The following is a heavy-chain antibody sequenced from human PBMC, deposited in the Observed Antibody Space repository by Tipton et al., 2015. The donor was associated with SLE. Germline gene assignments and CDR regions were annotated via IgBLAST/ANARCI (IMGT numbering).Heavy chain of an antibody. D-gene: IGHD3-3*01. CDR1: GYSISSGYY. Sequence: TLSLTCAVSGYSISSGYYWGWLRQPPGKGLEWIGSIYHSGCTYCNPSLKSRVTISVDTSKNQFSLKLSSVTAADTAVYYCRVVSDVSFDYWGQGTLVTVSS. CDR2: IYHSGCT. J-gene: IGHJ4*02. CDR3: RVVSDVSFDY. V-gene: IGHV4-38-2*01.